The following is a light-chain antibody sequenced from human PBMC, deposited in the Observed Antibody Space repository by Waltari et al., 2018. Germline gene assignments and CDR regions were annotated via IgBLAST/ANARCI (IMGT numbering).Light chain of an antibody. CDR3: QQYYDIPWT. CDR2: WAY. Sequence: DIVMTQSPDSLAVSLGERVTINCKSSQSVLYSSNSQNYLAWYQQKPGQPPKLLISWAYAREAGVPDRFSGGESGTDFALTISSLQAEDVAVYYCQQYYDIPWTFGQGTKVEIK. CDR1: QSVLYSSNSQNY. J-gene: IGKJ1*01. V-gene: IGKV4-1*01.